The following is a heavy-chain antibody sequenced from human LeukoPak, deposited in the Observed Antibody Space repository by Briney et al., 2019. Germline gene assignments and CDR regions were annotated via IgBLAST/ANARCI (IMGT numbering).Heavy chain of an antibody. CDR3: ARWGSALIPGVVPFDN. V-gene: IGHV4-31*03. CDR1: GVSISRGGYH. CDR2: KYYTGDS. Sequence: SETLSLTCTVSGVSISRGGYHWSWVRQHPGKGLEWIGYKYYTGDSYYNPSLESRVTISVDSAKNQFSLKLASVTAADTAVYFCARWGSALIPGVVPFDNWGQGTLVTVSS. J-gene: IGHJ4*02. D-gene: IGHD3-10*01.